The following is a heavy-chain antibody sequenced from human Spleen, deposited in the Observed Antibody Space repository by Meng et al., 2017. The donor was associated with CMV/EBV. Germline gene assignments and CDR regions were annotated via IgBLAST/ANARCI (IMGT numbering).Heavy chain of an antibody. V-gene: IGHV1-18*01. CDR3: ARGRDYDFWSGYYSGYYFDY. D-gene: IGHD3-3*01. Sequence: ASVKVSCKASGYTFTSYGISWVRQAPGQGLEWMGWISAYNGNTNYAQKLQGRVTMTTDTSTSTAYMELRSLRSDDTAVYYCARGRDYDFWSGYYSGYYFDYWDQGTLVTVSS. CDR1: GYTFTSYG. J-gene: IGHJ4*02. CDR2: ISAYNGNT.